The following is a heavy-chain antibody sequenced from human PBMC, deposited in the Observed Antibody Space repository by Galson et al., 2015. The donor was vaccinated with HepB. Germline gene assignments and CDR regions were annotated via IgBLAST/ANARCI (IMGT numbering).Heavy chain of an antibody. Sequence: SLRLSCAASGFTFSSYAMTWVRQAPGKGLEWVAVIWCDGSNKYYADSVKGRFTISRDNSMNMLYLQMNSLKAEDTAVSYCARDSWEGYCINPRCYLGYSDYWGQGTLVTVSS. V-gene: IGHV3-33*08. CDR3: ARDSWEGYCINPRCYLGYSDY. CDR2: IWCDGSNK. CDR1: GFTFSSYA. J-gene: IGHJ4*02. D-gene: IGHD2-2*01.